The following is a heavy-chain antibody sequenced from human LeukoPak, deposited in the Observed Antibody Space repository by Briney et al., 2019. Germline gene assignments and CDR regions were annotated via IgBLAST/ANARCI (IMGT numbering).Heavy chain of an antibody. V-gene: IGHV4-39*01. CDR3: AAETRYSSSWLDYYYYYMDV. Sequence: PSETLSLTCTVSGGSISSSSYYWGWIRQPPGKGLEWIGSIYYSGSTYYNPSLKSRVTISVDTSKNQFSLKLSSVTAADTAVYYCAAETRYSSSWLDYYYYYMDVWGKGTTVTVSS. CDR1: GGSISSSSYY. CDR2: IYYSGST. D-gene: IGHD6-13*01. J-gene: IGHJ6*03.